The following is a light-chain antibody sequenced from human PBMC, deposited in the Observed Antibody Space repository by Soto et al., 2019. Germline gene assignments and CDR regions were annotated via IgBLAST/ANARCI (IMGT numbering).Light chain of an antibody. J-gene: IGLJ1*01. CDR2: EGS. Sequence: QSALTQPASVSGSPGQSITISCTGTSSDVGSYNLVSWYQQHPGKATKLMIYEGSKRPSGVSNRFSGSKSGNTASLTISGLQAEDEADYYCCSYAGSIPYVFGTGTKVTVL. CDR1: SSDVGSYNL. CDR3: CSYAGSIPYV. V-gene: IGLV2-23*01.